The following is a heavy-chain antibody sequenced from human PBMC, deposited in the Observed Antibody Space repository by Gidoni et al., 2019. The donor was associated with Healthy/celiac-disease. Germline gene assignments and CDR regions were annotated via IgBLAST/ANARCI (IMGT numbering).Heavy chain of an antibody. CDR3: ARREPLLGAFDI. Sequence: QLQLQESGPGLVKPSETLSLTCTVSGGSISSSSYYWGWIRQPPGKGLEWIGSIYYSGSTYYNPSLKSRVTISVDTSKNQFSLKLSSVTAADTAVYYCARREPLLGAFDIWGQGTMVTVSS. CDR1: GGSISSSSYY. J-gene: IGHJ3*02. V-gene: IGHV4-39*01. CDR2: IYYSGST.